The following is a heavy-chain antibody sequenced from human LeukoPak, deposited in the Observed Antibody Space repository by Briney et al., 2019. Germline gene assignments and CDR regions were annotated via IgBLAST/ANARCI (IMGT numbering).Heavy chain of an antibody. CDR2: IIPILGIA. V-gene: IGHV1-69*04. J-gene: IGHJ4*02. D-gene: IGHD6-13*01. Sequence: GASVKVSCKASGGTFSSYAISWVRQAPGQGLEWMGRIIPILGIANYAQKFQGRVTITADKSTSTAYMELSSLRSEDTVVYYCARARSQSIAAAGTNLDYWGQGTLVTVSS. CDR1: GGTFSSYA. CDR3: ARARSQSIAAAGTNLDY.